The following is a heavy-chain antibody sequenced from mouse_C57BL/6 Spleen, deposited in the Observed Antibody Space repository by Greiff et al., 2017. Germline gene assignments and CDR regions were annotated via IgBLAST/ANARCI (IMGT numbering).Heavy chain of an antibody. Sequence: EVQRVESGPVLVKPGASVKMSCKASGYTFTDYYMNWVKQSHGKSLEWIGVINPYNGGTSYNQKFKGKATLTVDKSSSTAYMELNSLTSEDSAVYYCARWSKGYAMDYWGQGTSVTVSS. D-gene: IGHD2-5*01. CDR1: GYTFTDYY. J-gene: IGHJ4*01. V-gene: IGHV1-19*01. CDR3: ARWSKGYAMDY. CDR2: INPYNGGT.